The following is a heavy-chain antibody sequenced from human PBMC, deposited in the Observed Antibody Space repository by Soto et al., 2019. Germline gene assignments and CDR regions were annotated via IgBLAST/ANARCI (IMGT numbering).Heavy chain of an antibody. V-gene: IGHV3-30-3*01. D-gene: IGHD3-22*01. Sequence: QVQLVESGGGVVQPGRSPRLSCAASGFTFSSYAMHWVRQAPGKGLEWVAVISYDGSNKYYADSVKGRFTISRDNSKNTLYLQMNSLRAEDTAVYYCARTGVAIDSSGYYWGWYFDLWGRGTLVTVSS. CDR3: ARTGVAIDSSGYYWGWYFDL. J-gene: IGHJ2*01. CDR1: GFTFSSYA. CDR2: ISYDGSNK.